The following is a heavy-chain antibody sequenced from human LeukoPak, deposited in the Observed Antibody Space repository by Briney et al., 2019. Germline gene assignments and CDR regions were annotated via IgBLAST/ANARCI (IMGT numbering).Heavy chain of an antibody. Sequence: GGSLRLSCAASGFTFSDYSMNWVRQAPGKGLEWISSIGIDSGNTNYADSVKGRFTISGDKAKNSLYLQMNSLRVEDTAVYYVARYYKYACDNWGQGTLVTVSS. CDR2: IGIDSGNT. J-gene: IGHJ4*02. V-gene: IGHV3-48*01. D-gene: IGHD5-24*01. CDR3: ARYYKYACDN. CDR1: GFTFSDYS.